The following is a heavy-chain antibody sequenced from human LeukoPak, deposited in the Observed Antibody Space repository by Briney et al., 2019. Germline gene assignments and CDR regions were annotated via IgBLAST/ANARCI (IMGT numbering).Heavy chain of an antibody. J-gene: IGHJ6*03. Sequence: SETLSLTCTVSGGSISSGGYYWSWIRQHPGKGLEWIRYIYYSGSTYYNPSLKSRVTISVDTSKNQFSLKLSSVTAADTAVYYCAREAPDDYSNYNGYYYMDVWGKGTTVTVSS. CDR3: AREAPDDYSNYNGYYYMDV. V-gene: IGHV4-31*03. D-gene: IGHD4-11*01. CDR1: GGSISSGGYY. CDR2: IYYSGST.